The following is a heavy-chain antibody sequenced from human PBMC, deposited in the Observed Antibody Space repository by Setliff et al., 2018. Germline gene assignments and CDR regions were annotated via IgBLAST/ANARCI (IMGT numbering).Heavy chain of an antibody. Sequence: SVKVSCKASGGMSGTYSISWVRQAPGQGLEWMGAIIPIFGTPNYAQKFQDRVTITAGVSTSTVHMELSSLRSDDTAVYYCARMSTSGPHYDYWGQGTLVTVSS. CDR3: ARMSTSGPHYDY. V-gene: IGHV1-69*13. J-gene: IGHJ4*02. CDR2: IIPIFGTP. CDR1: GGMSGTYS. D-gene: IGHD2-8*02.